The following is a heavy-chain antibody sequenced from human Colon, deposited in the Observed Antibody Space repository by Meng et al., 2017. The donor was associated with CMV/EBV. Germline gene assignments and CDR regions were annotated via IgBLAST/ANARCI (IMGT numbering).Heavy chain of an antibody. V-gene: IGHV3-74*01. D-gene: IGHD2-2*01. CDR3: VRDRDYCNGTSCEKTHYYYYGMDV. CDR1: GFTVNKYW. CDR2: INSDGSRP. Sequence: GGSLRLSCAASGFTVNKYWMHWVRQAPGKGLVWVSRINSDGSRPSYARSVKGRFTISRDNAKNTLYLQMNSLRAEDTAVYYCVRDRDYCNGTSCEKTHYYYYGMDVWGQGTTVTVSS. J-gene: IGHJ6*02.